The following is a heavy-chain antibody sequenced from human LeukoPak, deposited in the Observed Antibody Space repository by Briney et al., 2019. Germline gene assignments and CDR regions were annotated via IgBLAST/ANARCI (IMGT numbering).Heavy chain of an antibody. CDR3: ARLEARSRDSFYMDV. D-gene: IGHD2-15*01. J-gene: IGHJ6*03. Sequence: PGGSLRLSSAASALTFTAATMHSVGQAPDKGLEWVAVIPYDASSQYYADSVKGRFIISIDNSQNTLYLQMNSLRPEDTAVYYCARLEARSRDSFYMDVWGKGTTVTVSS. CDR1: ALTFTAAT. CDR2: IPYDASSQ. V-gene: IGHV3-30*04.